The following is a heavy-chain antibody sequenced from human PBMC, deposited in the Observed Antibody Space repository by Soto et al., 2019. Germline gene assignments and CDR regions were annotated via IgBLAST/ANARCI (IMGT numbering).Heavy chain of an antibody. J-gene: IGHJ4*02. CDR3: ARRSTMVRAYFDY. V-gene: IGHV3-7*01. Sequence: EVQLVESGGGLVQPGGSLRLSCAASGFTFSSYWMSWVRQAPGKGLEWVANIKQDGSEKYYVDSVKGRFTISRDNAKNSLYLQMNSPRAEDTAVYYCARRSTMVRAYFDYWGQGTLVTVSS. CDR1: GFTFSSYW. D-gene: IGHD3-10*01. CDR2: IKQDGSEK.